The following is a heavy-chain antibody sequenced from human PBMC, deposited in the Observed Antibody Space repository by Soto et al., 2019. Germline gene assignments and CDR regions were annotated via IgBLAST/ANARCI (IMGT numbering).Heavy chain of an antibody. V-gene: IGHV3-23*01. Sequence: PGGSLRLSCAASGFTFSSYAMSWVRQAPGKGLEWVSAISGSGGSTYYADSVKGRFTISRDNSKNTLYLQMNSLRAEDTAVYYCAKGTPTIFGVVTNAFDIWGQGTMVTASS. CDR3: AKGTPTIFGVVTNAFDI. D-gene: IGHD3-3*01. CDR2: ISGSGGST. CDR1: GFTFSSYA. J-gene: IGHJ3*02.